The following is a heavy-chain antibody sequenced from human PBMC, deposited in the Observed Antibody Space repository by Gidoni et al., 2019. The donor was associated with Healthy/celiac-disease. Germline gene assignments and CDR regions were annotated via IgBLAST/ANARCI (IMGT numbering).Heavy chain of an antibody. CDR3: ARHDVVVPAAIGDYYYYGMDV. D-gene: IGHD2-2*02. CDR2: IYPGDSDT. CDR1: GYSFTSYW. J-gene: IGHJ6*02. Sequence: EVQLVQSGAEVKKPGESLKISCTGSGYSFTSYWIGWVRQMPGKGLEWMGIIYPGDSDTRYSPSFQGQVTISADKSISTAYLQWSSLKASDTAMYYCARHDVVVPAAIGDYYYYGMDVWGQGTTVTVSS. V-gene: IGHV5-51*01.